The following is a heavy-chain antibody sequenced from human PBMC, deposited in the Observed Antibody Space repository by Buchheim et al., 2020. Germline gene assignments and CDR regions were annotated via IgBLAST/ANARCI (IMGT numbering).Heavy chain of an antibody. CDR2: IYYSGST. CDR3: AREGPGWIQLWKRAFDY. J-gene: IGHJ4*02. Sequence: QVQLQESGPGLVKPSETLSLTCTVSGGSISSYYWSWIRQPPGKGLEWIGYIYYSGSTNYNPSLKSRVTISVDTSKNQFSLKLSSVTAADTAVYYCAREGPGWIQLWKRAFDYWGQGTL. CDR1: GGSISSYY. D-gene: IGHD5-18*01. V-gene: IGHV4-59*01.